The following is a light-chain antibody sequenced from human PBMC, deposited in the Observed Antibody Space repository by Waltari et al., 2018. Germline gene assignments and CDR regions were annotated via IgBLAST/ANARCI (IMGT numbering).Light chain of an antibody. V-gene: IGKV3-20*01. CDR3: QRYGSSPRT. J-gene: IGKJ1*01. Sequence: EIVLTQSPGTLSLSPGESATLSCRASQSISSSYLAWYQQKRGQAPRLLIYGASNMATGIPDRFSGSGSGTDFTLTISRLEPEDFAVYYCQRYGSSPRTFGRGTKAEI. CDR2: GAS. CDR1: QSISSSY.